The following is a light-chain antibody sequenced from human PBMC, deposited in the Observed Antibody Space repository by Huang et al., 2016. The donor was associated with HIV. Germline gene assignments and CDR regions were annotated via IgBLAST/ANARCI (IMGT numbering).Light chain of an antibody. Sequence: DIQMTQSPSAMSASVGDRVPITCRAGRGIGNHLAWFQQKPGKVPKRLIYGASSLQSGVPSRFSGSGSGTEFTLTISSLQPEDFATYYCLQHNSYPLTFGGGTKVEIK. CDR3: LQHNSYPLT. CDR1: RGIGNH. CDR2: GAS. J-gene: IGKJ4*01. V-gene: IGKV1-17*03.